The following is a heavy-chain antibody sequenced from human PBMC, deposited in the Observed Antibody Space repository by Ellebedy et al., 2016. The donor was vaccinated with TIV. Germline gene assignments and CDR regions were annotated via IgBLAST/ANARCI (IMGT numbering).Heavy chain of an antibody. CDR2: ISAYNGNT. D-gene: IGHD6-6*01. V-gene: IGHV1-18*01. CDR3: ARVSADLVIGYHYYSMDV. CDR1: GYTFTSFG. J-gene: IGHJ6*03. Sequence: ASVKVSXXASGYTFTSFGISWVRQAPGQGLEWMGWISAYNGNTDYLQKLQGRVTMTTDTSTNTVYMELRSLRSDDTAVYYCARVSADLVIGYHYYSMDVWGKGTTVIVSS.